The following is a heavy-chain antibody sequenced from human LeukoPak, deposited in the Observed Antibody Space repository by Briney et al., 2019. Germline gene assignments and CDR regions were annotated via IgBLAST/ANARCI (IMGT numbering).Heavy chain of an antibody. CDR3: ARLQYCSTTSCYYPFDP. Sequence: SETLSLTCTVSGGSITGYYWSWIRQPPGKGLEWIGYIYYSGSTNYTPSLKSRVTISVDTSKNQFSLKLTSVTAADTAVYYCARLQYCSTTSCYYPFDPWGQGTLVTVSS. CDR2: IYYSGST. D-gene: IGHD2-2*01. V-gene: IGHV4-59*12. J-gene: IGHJ5*02. CDR1: GGSITGYY.